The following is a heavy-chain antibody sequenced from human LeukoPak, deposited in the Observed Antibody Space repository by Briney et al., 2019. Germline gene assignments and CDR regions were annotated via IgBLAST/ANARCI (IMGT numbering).Heavy chain of an antibody. J-gene: IGHJ3*02. V-gene: IGHV4-59*01. Sequence: SETLSLTCTVSGGSITNFYGGWIRQSPGKGLELIGYIYYSGTTNYSPSLKSRVSISVDTSKKQFSLKLSSVTAADTAVYYCARSPGGGFDIWGQGTMVTVS. CDR1: GGSITNFY. CDR3: ARSPGGGFDI. CDR2: IYYSGTT. D-gene: IGHD2-15*01.